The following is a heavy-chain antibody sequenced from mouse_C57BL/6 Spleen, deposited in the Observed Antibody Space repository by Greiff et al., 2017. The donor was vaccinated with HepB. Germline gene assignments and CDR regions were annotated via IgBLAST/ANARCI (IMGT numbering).Heavy chain of an antibody. Sequence: VQLQQSGAELVKPGASVKMSCKASGYTFTSYWITWVKQRPGQGLEWIGDIYPGSGSTNYNEKFKSKATLTVDTSSSTAYMQLSSLTSEDSAVYYCARDLLRYAMDYWGQGTSVTVSS. CDR3: ARDLLRYAMDY. V-gene: IGHV1-55*01. D-gene: IGHD1-1*01. CDR2: IYPGSGST. J-gene: IGHJ4*01. CDR1: GYTFTSYW.